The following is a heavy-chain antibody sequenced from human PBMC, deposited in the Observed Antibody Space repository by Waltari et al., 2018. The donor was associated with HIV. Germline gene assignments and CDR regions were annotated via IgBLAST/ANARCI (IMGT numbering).Heavy chain of an antibody. Sequence: QLQMQESGPGLVKPSETLSLTCSVSGGSISSSDYYWGWIRQSPGKGLEWIGNIYYGGSTYHNPSLQSRVTISRDNAQNSLSLQMNSLSAEDTAVYYCVADLGGSHDSWGQGSQVTVSS. CDR1: GGSISSSDYY. J-gene: IGHJ4*02. D-gene: IGHD1-26*01. CDR2: IYYGGST. CDR3: VADLGGSHDS. V-gene: IGHV4-39*01.